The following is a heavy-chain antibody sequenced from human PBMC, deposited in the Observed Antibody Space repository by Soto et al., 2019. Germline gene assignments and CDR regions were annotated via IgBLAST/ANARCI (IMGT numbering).Heavy chain of an antibody. J-gene: IGHJ3*02. Sequence: SETLSLTCTVSGGSISSGGYYWSWIRQHPGKGLEWIGYIYYSGSTYYNPSLKSRVTISVDTSKNQFSLKLSSVTAADTAVYYCARDVTYYYDSSGSRSHFDIWGQGTMVTVSS. CDR1: GGSISSGGYY. CDR3: ARDVTYYYDSSGSRSHFDI. V-gene: IGHV4-31*03. D-gene: IGHD3-22*01. CDR2: IYYSGST.